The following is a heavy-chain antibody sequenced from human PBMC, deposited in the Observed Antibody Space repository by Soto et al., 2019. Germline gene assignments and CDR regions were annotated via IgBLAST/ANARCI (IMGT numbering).Heavy chain of an antibody. CDR1: RYTLTDLS. Sequence: ASVQVSCKVSRYTLTDLSMHLVRQAPGKGLEWMGGFDPEVGETIYAQKFQGRVTMTEDTSTTTAYMELSSLRSEDTAVYYCARKLPPHYGMGNWFDPWGQGTLVTVSS. CDR3: ARKLPPHYGMGNWFDP. V-gene: IGHV1-24*01. CDR2: FDPEVGET. D-gene: IGHD1-26*01. J-gene: IGHJ5*02.